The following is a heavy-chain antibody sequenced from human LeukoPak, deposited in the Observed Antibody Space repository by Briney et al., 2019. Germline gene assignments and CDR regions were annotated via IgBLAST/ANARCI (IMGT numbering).Heavy chain of an antibody. CDR3: ARGPYYGTGYLDP. CDR2: ISYDGKDK. J-gene: IGHJ5*02. V-gene: IGHV3-30*03. CDR1: GFTFENYG. Sequence: GGSLRLSCAASGFTFENYGVHWVRQAPGKGREWVAVISYDGKDKDYADYGKGRVTISRDNLRNTVHLQMNSLSPEDTAVYSCARGPYYGTGYLDPWGQGTLVTVSS. D-gene: IGHD3-10*01.